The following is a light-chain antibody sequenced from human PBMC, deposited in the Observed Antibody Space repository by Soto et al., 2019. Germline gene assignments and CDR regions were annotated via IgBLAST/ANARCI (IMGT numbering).Light chain of an antibody. V-gene: IGKV3-11*01. CDR1: ETVNSY. Sequence: EIVLTQSPATLSLSPGERATLSCRASETVNSYLAWYQQKPDQAPRLLIYDVFKRATGIPARFSGSGSGTDFTLAISSLEPDDFAVYYCQHRSSWPFTFGPGTKVEIK. CDR2: DVF. CDR3: QHRSSWPFT. J-gene: IGKJ3*01.